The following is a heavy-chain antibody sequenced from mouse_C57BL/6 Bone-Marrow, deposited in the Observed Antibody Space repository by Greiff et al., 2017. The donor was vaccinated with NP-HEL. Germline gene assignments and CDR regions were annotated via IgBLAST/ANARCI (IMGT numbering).Heavy chain of an antibody. CDR3: ARWGVIYDGYGYYAMDY. V-gene: IGHV1-80*01. Sequence: QVQLQQSGAELVKPGASVKISCKASGYAFSSYWMNWVKQRPGKGLEWIGQIYPGDGDTNYNGKFKGKATLTADKSSSTAYMQLSSLTSEDSAVYFCARWGVIYDGYGYYAMDYWGQGTSVTVSS. CDR2: IYPGDGDT. CDR1: GYAFSSYW. D-gene: IGHD2-3*01. J-gene: IGHJ4*01.